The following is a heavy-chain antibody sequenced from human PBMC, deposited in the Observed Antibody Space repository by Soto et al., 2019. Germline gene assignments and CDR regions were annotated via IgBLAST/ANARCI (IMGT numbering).Heavy chain of an antibody. V-gene: IGHV4-31*03. J-gene: IGHJ4*02. D-gene: IGHD3-10*01. CDR1: GGSISSGGFY. Sequence: QVQLQESGPGLVKHSQTLSLTCTVSGGSISSGGFYWSWIRQHPGKGLEWIGYIYYSGSTYYNPSLKSRVTISVDTSMNQFSLKLSSVTAADTAVYYCARGSHYYVDYWGQGTLVTVSS. CDR2: IYYSGST. CDR3: ARGSHYYVDY.